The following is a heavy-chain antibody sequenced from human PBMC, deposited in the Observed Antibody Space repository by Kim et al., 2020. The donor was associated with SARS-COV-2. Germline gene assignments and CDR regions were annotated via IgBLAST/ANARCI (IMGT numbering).Heavy chain of an antibody. J-gene: IGHJ6*02. CDR2: IYTSGST. V-gene: IGHV4-61*02. D-gene: IGHD2-2*01. CDR1: GGSISSGSYY. CDR3: ARELAAVVVPAAISYGMDV. Sequence: SETLSLTCTVSGGSISSGSYYWSWIRQPAGKGLEWIGRIYTSGSTNYNPSLKSRVTISVDTSKNQFSLKLSSVTAADTAVYYCARELAAVVVPAAISYGMDVWGQGTTVTVSS.